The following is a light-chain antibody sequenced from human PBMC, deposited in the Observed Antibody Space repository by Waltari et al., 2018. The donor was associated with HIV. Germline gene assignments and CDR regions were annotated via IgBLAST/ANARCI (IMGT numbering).Light chain of an antibody. CDR3: CSYTGSSTRRPYV. J-gene: IGLJ1*01. CDR2: EGS. CDR1: RRDVGSYNL. Sequence: QAALTQPASVSGSPGQSITISCTGTRRDVGSYNLVPWYQQHPGKAPKVMIYEGSKRPSGVSNRFSGSKSGNTASLTISGLQAEDEADYYCCSYTGSSTRRPYVFGTGTKVTVL. V-gene: IGLV2-23*01.